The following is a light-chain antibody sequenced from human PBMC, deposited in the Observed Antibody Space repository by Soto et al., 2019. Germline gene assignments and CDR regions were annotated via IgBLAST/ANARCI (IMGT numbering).Light chain of an antibody. CDR3: QRYNSFSGT. J-gene: IGKJ1*01. Sequence: DIQMTQSPSTLSASVGDRVTISCRASQSISFWLAWFQQKPGQAPKLLIYRTSTLESGVPSRFSGSGSGTEFTLTISRLQPDDFATYYCQRYNSFSGTVGQGTKVEI. V-gene: IGKV1-5*03. CDR2: RTS. CDR1: QSISFW.